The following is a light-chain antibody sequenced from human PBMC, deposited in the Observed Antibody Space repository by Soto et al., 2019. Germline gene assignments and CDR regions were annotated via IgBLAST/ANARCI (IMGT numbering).Light chain of an antibody. CDR3: QQYDNLPIT. CDR1: QDISNY. Sequence: DIQMPQSPSSLSASVGDRVTITCQASQDISNYLNWYQQKPGKAPKLLIYDASNLETGVPSRFSGSGSGTDFTFTISSLQPEDIATYYCQQYDNLPITFGQGTRLVIK. CDR2: DAS. V-gene: IGKV1-33*01. J-gene: IGKJ5*01.